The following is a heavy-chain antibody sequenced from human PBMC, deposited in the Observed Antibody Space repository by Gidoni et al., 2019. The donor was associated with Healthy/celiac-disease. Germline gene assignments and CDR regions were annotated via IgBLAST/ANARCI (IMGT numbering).Heavy chain of an antibody. CDR3: TRRGYYGSGPDY. D-gene: IGHD3-10*01. Sequence: EVQLVESGGGLVQPGGSLKLSCAASGFTFSGSAMHWVRQASGKGLEWVGRIRSKANSYATAYAASVKGRFTISRDDSKNTAYLQMNSLKTEDTAVYYCTRRGYYGSGPDYWGQGTLVTVSS. CDR1: GFTFSGSA. V-gene: IGHV3-73*02. CDR2: IRSKANSYAT. J-gene: IGHJ4*02.